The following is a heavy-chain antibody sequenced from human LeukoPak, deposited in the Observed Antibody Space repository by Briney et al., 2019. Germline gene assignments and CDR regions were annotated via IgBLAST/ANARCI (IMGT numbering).Heavy chain of an antibody. CDR1: GGSISSGDYY. Sequence: SETLSLTCTVSGGSISSGDYYWSWIRQPPGKGLEWIGYIYYSGSTYYNPSLKGRVTISVDTSKNQFSLKLSSVTAADTAVYYCARGAMVRGVTTYYFDYWGQGTLVTVSS. J-gene: IGHJ4*02. V-gene: IGHV4-30-4*01. CDR2: IYYSGST. CDR3: ARGAMVRGVTTYYFDY. D-gene: IGHD3-10*01.